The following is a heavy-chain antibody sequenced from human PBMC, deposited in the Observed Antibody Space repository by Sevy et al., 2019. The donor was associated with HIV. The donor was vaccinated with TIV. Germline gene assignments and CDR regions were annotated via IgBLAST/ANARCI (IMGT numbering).Heavy chain of an antibody. CDR3: ARGGSDAFDI. D-gene: IGHD1-1*01. Sequence: GGSLRLSCAASGFTFSSYDMHWVRQATGKSLEWVSAIGTVGETLYADSVKGRFTISRDNAKNSLYLQMNSLRAGDTAVYYCARGGSDAFDILGQGTMVTVSS. V-gene: IGHV3-13*01. CDR2: IGTVGET. CDR1: GFTFSSYD. J-gene: IGHJ3*02.